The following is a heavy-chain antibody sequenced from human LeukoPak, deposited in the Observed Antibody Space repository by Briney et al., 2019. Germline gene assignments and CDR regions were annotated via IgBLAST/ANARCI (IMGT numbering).Heavy chain of an antibody. CDR1: GGSISSYY. J-gene: IGHJ5*02. CDR2: IYYSGST. V-gene: IGHV4-59*01. CDR3: ARGRAAPTGRWFDP. D-gene: IGHD6-13*01. Sequence: SETLSLTCTVSGGSISSYYWSWIRQPPGKGLGWIGYIYYSGSTNYNPSLKSRVTISVDTSKNQFSLKLSSVTAADTAVYYCARGRAAPTGRWFDPWGQGTLVTVSS.